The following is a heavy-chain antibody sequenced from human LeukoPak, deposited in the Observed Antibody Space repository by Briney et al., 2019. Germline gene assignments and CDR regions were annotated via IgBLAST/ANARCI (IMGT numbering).Heavy chain of an antibody. CDR1: GGSFSGYY. V-gene: IGHV4-34*01. CDR3: ARGIAAAGTGFDP. J-gene: IGHJ5*02. D-gene: IGHD6-13*01. Sequence: SETLSLTCAVYGGSFSGYYWSWIRQPPGKGLEWIGEINHSGSTNYNPSLKSRVTISVGTSKNQFSLKLSSVTAADTAVYYCARGIAAAGTGFDPWGQGTLVTVSS. CDR2: INHSGST.